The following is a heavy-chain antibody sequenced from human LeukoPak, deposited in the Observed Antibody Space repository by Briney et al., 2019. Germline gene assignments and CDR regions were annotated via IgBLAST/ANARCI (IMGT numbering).Heavy chain of an antibody. Sequence: PGGSLRLSCVASRFTFNTYAVNWVRQAPGKGLEWVSAISSNGDFTYYADSVRGGFTISRDNSKNTVFLQMNGLRADDRAVYYCATVNRDCSGGTCYSYDYWGQGTLVTVSS. CDR3: ATVNRDCSGGTCYSYDY. CDR1: RFTFNTYA. V-gene: IGHV3-23*01. CDR2: ISSNGDFT. J-gene: IGHJ4*02. D-gene: IGHD2-15*01.